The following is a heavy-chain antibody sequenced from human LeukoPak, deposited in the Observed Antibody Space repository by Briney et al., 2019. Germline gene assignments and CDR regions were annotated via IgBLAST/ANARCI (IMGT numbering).Heavy chain of an antibody. J-gene: IGHJ4*02. V-gene: IGHV4-59*11. CDR1: GGSISSHY. D-gene: IGHD6-19*01. Sequence: SETLSLTCTVSGGSISSHYWSWIRQPPGKGLEWIGYIYCSGSTNYNPSLKSRVTISVDTSKNQFSLKLSSVTAADTAVYYCARDTHSSGWYYFDYWGQGTLVTVSS. CDR2: IYCSGST. CDR3: ARDTHSSGWYYFDY.